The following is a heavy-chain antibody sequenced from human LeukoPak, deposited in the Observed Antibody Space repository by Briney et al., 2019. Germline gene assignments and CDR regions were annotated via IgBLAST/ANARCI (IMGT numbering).Heavy chain of an antibody. CDR2: ISGSGGST. Sequence: PGGSLRLSCAASGFTFSSYAMSWVRQAPGKGLEWVSAISGSGGSTYYADSVKGRFTISRDNSKHTLYLQMNSLRAEDTAVYYCAKGGYCSSTSCYTSWFDPWGQGTLVTVSS. V-gene: IGHV3-23*01. D-gene: IGHD2-2*02. J-gene: IGHJ5*02. CDR3: AKGGYCSSTSCYTSWFDP. CDR1: GFTFSSYA.